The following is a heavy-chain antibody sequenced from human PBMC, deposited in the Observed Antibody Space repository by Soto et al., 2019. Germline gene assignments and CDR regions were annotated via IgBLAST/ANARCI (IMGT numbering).Heavy chain of an antibody. CDR3: AKFDDDYYYMDV. Sequence: GVSLRLSCSASGFTFNRYWMHWVRQAPGKGLVWVSRIKNDGSSTSYADSVKGRFSISRDNDKKTVYLQMNSLRVEDTAVYYCAKFDDDYYYMDVWGKGTTVTVS. CDR1: GFTFNRYW. V-gene: IGHV3-74*01. CDR2: IKNDGSST. J-gene: IGHJ6*03. D-gene: IGHD3-9*01.